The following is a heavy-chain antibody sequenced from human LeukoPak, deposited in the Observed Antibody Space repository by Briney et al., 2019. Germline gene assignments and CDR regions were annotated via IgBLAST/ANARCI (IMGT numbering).Heavy chain of an antibody. CDR2: ISGSSGST. J-gene: IGHJ6*03. CDR3: AKRRGLEPTYYYYMDV. Sequence: GGTLRLSCAASGFTFSSYDMSWVRQAPGKGLEWVSAISGSSGSTYYADSVKGRFTISRDNSKNTLYLQMNSLRAEDTAVYYCAKRRGLEPTYYYYMDVWGKGTTVTVSS. V-gene: IGHV3-23*01. D-gene: IGHD1-1*01. CDR1: GFTFSSYD.